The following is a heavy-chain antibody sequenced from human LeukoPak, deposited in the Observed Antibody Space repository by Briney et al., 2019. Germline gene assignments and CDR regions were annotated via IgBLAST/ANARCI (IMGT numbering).Heavy chain of an antibody. J-gene: IGHJ6*03. CDR3: ARGQSPGNDFWSGYSYYYYYYMDV. Sequence: ASVKVSCKASGYTFTSYGISWVRQAPGQGLEWMGWISAYNGNTNYAQKLQGRVTMTTDTSTSTAYMELRSLRSDDTAVYYCARGQSPGNDFWSGYSYYYYYYMDVWGKGTTVTVSS. V-gene: IGHV1-18*01. CDR2: ISAYNGNT. D-gene: IGHD3-3*01. CDR1: GYTFTSYG.